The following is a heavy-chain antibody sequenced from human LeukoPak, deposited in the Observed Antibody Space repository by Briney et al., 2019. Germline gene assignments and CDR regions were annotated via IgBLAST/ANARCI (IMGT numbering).Heavy chain of an antibody. CDR1: GGSISSYY. CDR3: AREVYGQITIFGVVPTSGAFDI. Sequence: PSETLSLTCTVSGGSISSYYWSWIRPPAGKGLEWIGRIYTSGSTNYNPSLKSRVTMSVDTSKNQFSLKLSSVTAADTAVYYCAREVYGQITIFGVVPTSGAFDIWGQGTMVTVSS. J-gene: IGHJ3*02. CDR2: IYTSGST. D-gene: IGHD3-3*01. V-gene: IGHV4-4*07.